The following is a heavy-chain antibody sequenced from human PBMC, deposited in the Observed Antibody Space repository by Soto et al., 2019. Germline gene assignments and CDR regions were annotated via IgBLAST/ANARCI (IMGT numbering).Heavy chain of an antibody. CDR3: ARVAGSIPHCSSTSCPRETPYSYGMDV. D-gene: IGHD2-2*01. Sequence: QVQLVQSGAEVKKPGASVKVSCKASGYTFTSYGISWVRQAPGQGLEWMGWISAYNGNTNYAQKLQGRVTMTTDTSTSTAYMEVRSLRSDDTAVYYCARVAGSIPHCSSTSCPRETPYSYGMDVWGQGTTVTVSS. V-gene: IGHV1-18*04. CDR1: GYTFTSYG. CDR2: ISAYNGNT. J-gene: IGHJ6*02.